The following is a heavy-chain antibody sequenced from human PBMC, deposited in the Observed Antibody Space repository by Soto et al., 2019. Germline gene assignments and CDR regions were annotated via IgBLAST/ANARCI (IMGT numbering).Heavy chain of an antibody. J-gene: IGHJ6*02. Sequence: GGSLRLSCSASGFTFSSYSMNWVRQDPGKGLEWVAVISYDGSNKYYADSVKGRFTISRDNSKNTLYLQMNSLRAEDTAVYYCAKDMQQQLATTAYSLYYYYYGMDVWGQGTAVTVSS. CDR2: ISYDGSNK. V-gene: IGHV3-30*18. D-gene: IGHD6-13*01. CDR1: GFTFSSYS. CDR3: AKDMQQQLATTAYSLYYYYYGMDV.